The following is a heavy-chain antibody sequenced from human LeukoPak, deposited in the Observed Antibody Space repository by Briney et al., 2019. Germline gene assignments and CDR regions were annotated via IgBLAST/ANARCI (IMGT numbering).Heavy chain of an antibody. J-gene: IGHJ4*02. D-gene: IGHD7-27*01. Sequence: GGSLRLSCAASGFTFSSYAMSWVRQAPGKGLEWVSVISGSGADTYYTDSVKGRSTISRDNSKNTLYLQMNSLRVEDTAVYYCAKAIGLGSYFEYWGQGTLVTVSS. CDR2: ISGSGADT. CDR3: AKAIGLGSYFEY. CDR1: GFTFSSYA. V-gene: IGHV3-23*01.